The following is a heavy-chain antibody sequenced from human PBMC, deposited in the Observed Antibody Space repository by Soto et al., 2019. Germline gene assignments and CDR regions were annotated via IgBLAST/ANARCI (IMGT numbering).Heavy chain of an antibody. J-gene: IGHJ3*01. CDR1: GFTFSIYG. V-gene: IGHV3-23*01. CDR3: ARPYGGKIGDAPDL. D-gene: IGHD2-15*01. Sequence: GGSLRLSCAASGFTFSIYGMSWVRQVPGKGLEWVSTISDSGDSAYYADSVKGRFTISRDNSKNTLYMQMNSLRAEDTAVYYCARPYGGKIGDAPDLWGQGTMVTVSS. CDR2: ISDSGDSA.